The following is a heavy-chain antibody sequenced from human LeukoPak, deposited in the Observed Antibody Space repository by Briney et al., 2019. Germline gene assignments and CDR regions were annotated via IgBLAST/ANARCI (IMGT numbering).Heavy chain of an antibody. Sequence: GGSLRLSCAASGFTFSSYSMNWVRQAPGKGLEWVSSISSSSSYIYYADSVKGRFTISRDNAKNSLYLQMNSLRAEDTAVYYCARELVAARPGNYWGQGTLVTVSS. V-gene: IGHV3-21*01. CDR2: ISSSSSYI. J-gene: IGHJ4*02. D-gene: IGHD6-6*01. CDR3: ARELVAARPGNY. CDR1: GFTFSSYS.